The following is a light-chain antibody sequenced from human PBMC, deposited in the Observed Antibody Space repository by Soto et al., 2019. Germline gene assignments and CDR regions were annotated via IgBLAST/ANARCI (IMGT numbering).Light chain of an antibody. CDR2: AAS. Sequence: EIVMTQSPATLSVSPGERATLSCRASQSVGSNLAWYQQKPGQAPRLLIFAASTRATGIPARFGGSGSGTEFTLTISDLQSEDFAVYYCQQYNNWRTFGHGTKVDIK. CDR3: QQYNNWRT. J-gene: IGKJ1*01. V-gene: IGKV3-15*01. CDR1: QSVGSN.